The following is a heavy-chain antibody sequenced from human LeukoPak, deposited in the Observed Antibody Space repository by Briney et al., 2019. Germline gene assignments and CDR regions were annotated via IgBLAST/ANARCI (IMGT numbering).Heavy chain of an antibody. D-gene: IGHD5-12*01. J-gene: IGHJ4*02. CDR1: GGPISSSTYY. CDR3: ARGWLLSYYFDY. V-gene: IGHV4-39*07. Sequence: SETLSLTCTVSGGPISSSTYYWGWIRQPPGKGLEWIATIYHSGSTYYNPSLKSRVTISVDRSKNQFSLKLSSVTAADTAVYYCARGWLLSYYFDYWGQGTLVTVSS. CDR2: IYHSGST.